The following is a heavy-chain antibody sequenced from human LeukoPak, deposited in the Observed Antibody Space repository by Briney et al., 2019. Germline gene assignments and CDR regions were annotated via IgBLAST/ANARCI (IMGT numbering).Heavy chain of an antibody. J-gene: IGHJ4*02. V-gene: IGHV3-7*01. CDR3: ARRVVGGTAYFDY. CDR1: GFAFGTYW. D-gene: IGHD1-26*01. CDR2: IKIDGTEK. Sequence: PGGSLSLFCAASGFAFGTYWMTWVCQAPGKGLEWVANIKIDGTEKRYADSVKGRFTISRDNAKNSLYLQMSSLRAEDTAVYYCARRVVGGTAYFDYWGQGTVVTVSS.